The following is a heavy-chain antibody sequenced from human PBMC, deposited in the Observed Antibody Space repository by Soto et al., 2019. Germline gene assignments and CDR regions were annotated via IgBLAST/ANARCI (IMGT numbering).Heavy chain of an antibody. CDR2: INPSGGTT. CDR3: ARRSLGYDLDV. J-gene: IGHJ6*02. V-gene: IGHV1-46*01. Sequence: QVQLVQSGAEVKKPGASVKVSCKASEYTFTNYDLHWVRQAPGQGLEWMGIINPSGGTTTYAQRFQGRFTMTRDTSTSTVYMELSSLRSEDTAVYYCARRSLGYDLDVWGQGTTVTVSS. D-gene: IGHD3-16*01. CDR1: EYTFTNYD.